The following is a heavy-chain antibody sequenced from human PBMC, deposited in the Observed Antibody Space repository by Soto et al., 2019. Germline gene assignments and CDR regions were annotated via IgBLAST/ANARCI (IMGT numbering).Heavy chain of an antibody. V-gene: IGHV1-3*01. CDR1: GYTFTSNA. CDR2: IGGGDGNT. J-gene: IGHJ4*02. CDR3: ARGQSDGWYHDY. D-gene: IGHD6-19*01. Sequence: QVQLEQSGAEVKKPGASVKISCRTSGYTFTSNAIHWVRQAPGQRLEWMGWIGGGDGNTKYSQKFQGRVTVTIDTSATTAYMELSSLRSEDTSMYYCARGQSDGWYHDYWGQGTLVTVSS.